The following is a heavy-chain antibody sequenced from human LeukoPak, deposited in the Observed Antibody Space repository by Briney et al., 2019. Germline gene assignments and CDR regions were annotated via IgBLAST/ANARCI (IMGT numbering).Heavy chain of an antibody. Sequence: SETLSLTCTVSGASVSSSGYYWSWIRQPPGKGLEWIGYIYHSGSTNYNPSLKSRVTISVDTSKNQFSLKLTSMTAADTAAYYCGRETIAATGTSVFFDYWGQGTLVTVSS. CDR3: GRETIAATGTSVFFDY. CDR2: IYHSGST. J-gene: IGHJ4*02. V-gene: IGHV4-61*08. CDR1: GASVSSSGYY. D-gene: IGHD6-13*01.